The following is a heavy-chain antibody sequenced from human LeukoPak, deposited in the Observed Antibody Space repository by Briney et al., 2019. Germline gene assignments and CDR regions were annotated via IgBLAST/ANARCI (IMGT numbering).Heavy chain of an antibody. J-gene: IGHJ4*02. Sequence: ASVKVSCKASGYTFTSYYMHWVRQAPGRGLEWMGIINPSGGSTSYAQKFQGRVTMTRDTSTSTVYMELSSLRSEDTAVYYCARADCSGGSCYSTFDYWGQGTLVTVSS. CDR1: GYTFTSYY. CDR3: ARADCSGGSCYSTFDY. D-gene: IGHD2-15*01. CDR2: INPSGGST. V-gene: IGHV1-46*01.